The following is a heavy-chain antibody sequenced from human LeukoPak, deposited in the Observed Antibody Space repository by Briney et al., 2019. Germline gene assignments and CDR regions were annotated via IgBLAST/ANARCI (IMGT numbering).Heavy chain of an antibody. V-gene: IGHV4-39*01. J-gene: IGHJ4*02. Sequence: KPSETLSLTCTVSGGSISSSSYYWGWIRQPPGKGLEWIGSIFYSGSTYYNPSLESRVTISEDTSKNQFSLKLSSVTAADTAVYYCARQFYYDSGGSHYWGQGTLVTVSS. CDR3: ARQFYYDSGGSHY. CDR2: IFYSGST. CDR1: GGSISSSSYY. D-gene: IGHD3-22*01.